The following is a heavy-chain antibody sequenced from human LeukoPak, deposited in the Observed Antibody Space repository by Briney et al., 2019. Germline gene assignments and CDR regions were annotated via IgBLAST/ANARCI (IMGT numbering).Heavy chain of an antibody. CDR3: ARDLAYYYDSSGYSDALDI. J-gene: IGHJ3*02. D-gene: IGHD3-22*01. CDR1: GGSISSYY. Sequence: SETLSLTCTVSGGSISSYYWSWIRQPAGKGLEWIGRIYTSGSTNYNPSLKSRVTMSVDTSKNQFSLELSSVTAADTAVYYCARDLAYYYDSSGYSDALDIWGQGTMVTVSS. V-gene: IGHV4-4*07. CDR2: IYTSGST.